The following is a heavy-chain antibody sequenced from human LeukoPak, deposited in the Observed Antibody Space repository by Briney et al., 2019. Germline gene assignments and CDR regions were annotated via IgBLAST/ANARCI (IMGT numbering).Heavy chain of an antibody. CDR3: ARHRSGGSQDDAFDI. D-gene: IGHD2-15*01. Sequence: GGSLRLSCAASGFTLSSYSMNWVRQAPGKGLEWVSFISSSSSYIYYADSVKGRFTISRDNAKNSLYLQMNSLRAEDTAVYYCARHRSGGSQDDAFDIWGQGTMVTVSS. V-gene: IGHV3-21*01. J-gene: IGHJ3*02. CDR1: GFTLSSYS. CDR2: ISSSSSYI.